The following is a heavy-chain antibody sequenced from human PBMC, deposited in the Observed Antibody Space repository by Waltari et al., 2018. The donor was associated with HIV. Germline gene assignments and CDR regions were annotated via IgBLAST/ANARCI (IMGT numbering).Heavy chain of an antibody. Sequence: QVQLVESGGGVVQPGRSLRLSCVVSGISFFNSYGMHWVRQAPGKGLEWVATISYDTTNIYYADSVKGRFTISRDNSKHTVYLQMSSLRGEDTALYSCAKDREQGYYNQNRGERPFDSWGQGTLVTVSS. J-gene: IGHJ4*02. CDR1: GISFFNSYG. D-gene: IGHD1-1*01. CDR2: ISYDTTNI. CDR3: AKDREQGYYNQNRGERPFDS. V-gene: IGHV3-30*18.